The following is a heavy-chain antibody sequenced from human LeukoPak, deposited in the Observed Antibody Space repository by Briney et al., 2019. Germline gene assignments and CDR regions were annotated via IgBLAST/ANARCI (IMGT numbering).Heavy chain of an antibody. J-gene: IGHJ4*02. D-gene: IGHD3-10*01. CDR2: ISYDGSNK. V-gene: IGHV3-30-3*01. Sequence: GGSLRLSCAASGFTFSSYAMHWVRQAPGKGLEWVAVISYDGSNKYYADSVKGRFTISRDNSKNTLYLQMNSLRAEDTAVYYCAKDLGLRRSPLLLWFGEFLFDYWGQGTLVTVSS. CDR1: GFTFSSYA. CDR3: AKDLGLRRSPLLLWFGEFLFDY.